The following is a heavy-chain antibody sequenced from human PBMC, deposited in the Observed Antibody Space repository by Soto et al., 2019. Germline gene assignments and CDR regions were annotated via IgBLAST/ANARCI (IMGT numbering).Heavy chain of an antibody. D-gene: IGHD3-10*01. CDR3: ARSPQGGLGNYYGSGSPAYYYYGMDV. CDR1: GYTFTSYG. Sequence: QVQLVQSGAEVKKPGASVKVSCKASGYTFTSYGISWVRQAPGQGLEWMGWIGAYNGNTNYAQKLQGRVTMTTDTSTSTAYMELRSLRSDDTAVYYCARSPQGGLGNYYGSGSPAYYYYGMDVWGQGTTVTVSS. V-gene: IGHV1-18*01. CDR2: IGAYNGNT. J-gene: IGHJ6*02.